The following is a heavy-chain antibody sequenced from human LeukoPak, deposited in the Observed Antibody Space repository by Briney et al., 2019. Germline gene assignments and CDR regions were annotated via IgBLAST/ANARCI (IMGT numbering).Heavy chain of an antibody. CDR1: GGSISGYY. D-gene: IGHD6-6*01. CDR2: IYYTGST. Sequence: SETLSLTCTVSGGSISGYYWSWIRQPPGKGLEWIGHIYYTGSTSYNPSLKSRVTISVDTYKNQFSLKLSYVNAADTAVYYCARYISSGLDYWGQGTLVTVSS. J-gene: IGHJ4*02. V-gene: IGHV4-59*08. CDR3: ARYISSGLDY.